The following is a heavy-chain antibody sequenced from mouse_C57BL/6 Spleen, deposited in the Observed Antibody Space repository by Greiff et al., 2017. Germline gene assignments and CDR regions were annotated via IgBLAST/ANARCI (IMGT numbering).Heavy chain of an antibody. J-gene: IGHJ3*01. V-gene: IGHV1-9*01. CDR2: ILPVSGST. CDR1: GFTFPGYW. CDR3: ARAWDAFAD. D-gene: IGHD4-1*01. Sequence: QVQLQQSGAELMQPGASVTLSCTATGFTFPGYWIEWVKQRPGHGLEWIGEILPVSGSTNYNAKFKGKATFTADTSSNTAYMQLSSLTTEDTAIYDWARAWDAFADWGQGTLVTVSA.